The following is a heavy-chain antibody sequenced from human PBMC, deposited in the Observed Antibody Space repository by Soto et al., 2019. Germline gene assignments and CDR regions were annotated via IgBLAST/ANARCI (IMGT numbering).Heavy chain of an antibody. Sequence: EVQLLESGGGLVQPGGSLRLSCAASGFTFSSYAMRWVRQAPGKGLEWVPAISGSGGSTYYADSVKGRFTISRDNSKNTLYLQMNSLRAEDTAVYYCARRGSGSYYDYWGQGTVVTVSS. CDR3: ARRGSGSYYDY. CDR2: ISGSGGST. CDR1: GFTFSSYA. J-gene: IGHJ4*02. V-gene: IGHV3-23*01. D-gene: IGHD1-26*01.